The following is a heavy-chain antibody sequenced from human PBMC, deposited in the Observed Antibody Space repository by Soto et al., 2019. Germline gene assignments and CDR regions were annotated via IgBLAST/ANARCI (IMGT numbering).Heavy chain of an antibody. CDR1: GGSISSHY. V-gene: IGHV4-59*11. CDR3: TRRVRSTGLLDY. CDR2: VSYTGST. Sequence: SETLSLICTVSGGSISSHYCSWLRQPPGKGLEWIGYVSYTGSTYYNPSLKSRVSISIDTSKNQFSLSLNSVTAADTAVSYCTRRVRSTGLLDYWGQGALVTVSS. J-gene: IGHJ4*02. D-gene: IGHD4-4*01.